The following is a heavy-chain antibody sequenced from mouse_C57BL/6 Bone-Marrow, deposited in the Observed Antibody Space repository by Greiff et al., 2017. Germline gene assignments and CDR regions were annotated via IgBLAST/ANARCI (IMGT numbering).Heavy chain of an antibody. CDR1: GYAFSSYW. D-gene: IGHD2-1*01. CDR2: IYPGDGDT. V-gene: IGHV1-80*01. Sequence: QVQLKQSGAELVKPGASVKISCKASGYAFSSYWMNWVKQRPGKGLEWIGQIYPGDGDTNYNGKFKGKATLTADKSSSTAYMQLSSLTSEDSAVYFCARRRNGNYPYFDDWGQGTTLTVSS. J-gene: IGHJ2*01. CDR3: ARRRNGNYPYFDD.